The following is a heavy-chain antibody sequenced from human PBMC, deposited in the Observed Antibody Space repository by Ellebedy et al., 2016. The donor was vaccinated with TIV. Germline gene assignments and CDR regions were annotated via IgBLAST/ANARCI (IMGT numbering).Heavy chain of an antibody. CDR1: GFTFSSYG. CDR3: AKDHGAYGDRLKYFDY. V-gene: IGHV3-33*06. D-gene: IGHD4-17*01. CDR2: IWYDGSNK. Sequence: PGGSLRLSCAASGFTFSSYGMHWVRQAPGKGLEWVAVIWYDGSNKYYADSVKGRFTISRDNSKNTLYLQMNSLRAEDKAVYYCAKDHGAYGDRLKYFDYWGQGTLVTVSS. J-gene: IGHJ4*02.